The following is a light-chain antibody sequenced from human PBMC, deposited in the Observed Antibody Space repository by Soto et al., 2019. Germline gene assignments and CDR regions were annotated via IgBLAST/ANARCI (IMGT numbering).Light chain of an antibody. J-gene: IGLJ2*01. V-gene: IGLV2-23*01. CDR3: CSNAGSSTHVV. CDR1: SSDVGSYNL. Sequence: QSVLTQPASVSGSPGQSITISCTGTSSDVGSYNLVSWYQQHPGKAPKLMIYEGSKRPSGVSNRFSGSNSGNTASLTISGLQAEDEADYYCCSNAGSSTHVVFGGGTKVTVL. CDR2: EGS.